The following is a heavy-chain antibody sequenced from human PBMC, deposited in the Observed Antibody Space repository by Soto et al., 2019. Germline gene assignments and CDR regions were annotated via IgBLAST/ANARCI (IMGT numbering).Heavy chain of an antibody. D-gene: IGHD3-16*01. Sequence: QTPGKGLEWVATVSTVGQSTFSADSVKGRFTISRDNSKNTLYLQMSSLRVDDTAFYFCAKGGCLGCILYPWGWGTLVTVSS. CDR3: AKGGCLGCILYP. J-gene: IGHJ5*02. CDR2: VSTVGQST. V-gene: IGHV3-23*01.